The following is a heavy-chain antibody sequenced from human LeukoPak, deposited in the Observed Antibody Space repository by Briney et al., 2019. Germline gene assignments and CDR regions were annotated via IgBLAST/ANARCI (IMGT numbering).Heavy chain of an antibody. CDR1: GYTFTGYY. CDR2: INPNSGGT. CDR3: GGGYDTDYYYYYYMDV. D-gene: IGHD5-12*01. Sequence: ASVKVSCKASGYTFTGYYMHWVRQAPGQGLEWMGRINPNSGGTNYAQKFQGRVTMTRDTSISTAYMELSRLRSDDTAVYYCGGGYDTDYYYYYYMDVWGKGTTVTVSS. V-gene: IGHV1-2*06. J-gene: IGHJ6*03.